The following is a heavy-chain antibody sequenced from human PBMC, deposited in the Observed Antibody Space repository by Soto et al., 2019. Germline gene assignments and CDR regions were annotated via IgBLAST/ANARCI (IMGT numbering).Heavy chain of an antibody. J-gene: IGHJ4*02. CDR2: IIPIFGTA. Sequence: SVKVSCKASGGTFSSYAISWVRQAPGQGLEWMGGIIPIFGTANYAQKFQGRVTITADESTSTAYMELSSLRSEDTAVYYCASPNSGYDYGEFDYWGQGTLVTVSS. CDR1: GGTFSSYA. V-gene: IGHV1-69*13. CDR3: ASPNSGYDYGEFDY. D-gene: IGHD5-12*01.